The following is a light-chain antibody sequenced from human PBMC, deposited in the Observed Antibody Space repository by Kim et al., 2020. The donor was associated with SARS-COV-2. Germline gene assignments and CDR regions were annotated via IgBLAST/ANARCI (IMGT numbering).Light chain of an antibody. CDR1: QGIRED. J-gene: IGKJ5*01. V-gene: IGKV1-6*01. CDR3: LQDYSYPIT. CDR2: AAS. Sequence: AIQMTQSPSSLSASVGDRVTFTCRASQGIREDVGWYQQKAGKAPKLLISAASNLQSGVPSRFSGSGSGTDFTLTISSLQPEDVAIYYCLQDYSYPITFGQRTRLESK.